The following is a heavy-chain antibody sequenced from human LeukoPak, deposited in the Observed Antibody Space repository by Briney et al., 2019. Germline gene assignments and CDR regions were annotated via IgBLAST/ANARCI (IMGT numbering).Heavy chain of an antibody. CDR1: GGSISSGGYY. CDR2: IYYSGST. J-gene: IGHJ4*02. CDR3: AKEDDAAPEGEFYFDS. D-gene: IGHD6-13*01. Sequence: SETLSLTCTVSGGSISSGGYYWSWIRQHPGKGLEWIGYIYYSGSTNYNPSLKSRVTISLDKSKNQFSLKLNSVTAADTAVYYCAKEDDAAPEGEFYFDSWGQGTLVTVSS. V-gene: IGHV4-31*03.